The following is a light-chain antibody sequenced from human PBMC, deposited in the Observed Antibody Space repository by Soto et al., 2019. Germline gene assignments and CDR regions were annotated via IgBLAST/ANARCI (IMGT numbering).Light chain of an antibody. Sequence: QSALTQPRSVSGSPGQSVTISCTGTSSDVGGYNYVSWYQQYSGKAPKVMIYDVSKRPSGVPDRFSGSKSGNTASLTISGLQAEDEADYYCSSFSDSKSLFYVFGTGTKLTVL. J-gene: IGLJ1*01. CDR3: SSFSDSKSLFYV. CDR1: SSDVGGYNY. CDR2: DVS. V-gene: IGLV2-11*01.